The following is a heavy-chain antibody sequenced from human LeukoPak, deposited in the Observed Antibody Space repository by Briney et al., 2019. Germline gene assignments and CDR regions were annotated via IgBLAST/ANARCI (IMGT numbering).Heavy chain of an antibody. CDR2: ISWNSGSI. Sequence: SLRLSSAASGFTFDDYAMHWVRQAPGKGLEWVSGISWNSGSIGYADSVKGRFTISRDDAKNSLYLQMNTLRVEDTAVYYCTRDLMDYDVSTGLHHYYMDVWGQGTTVTVSS. J-gene: IGHJ6*02. CDR1: GFTFDDYA. CDR3: TRDLMDYDVSTGLHHYYMDV. D-gene: IGHD3-9*01. V-gene: IGHV3-9*01.